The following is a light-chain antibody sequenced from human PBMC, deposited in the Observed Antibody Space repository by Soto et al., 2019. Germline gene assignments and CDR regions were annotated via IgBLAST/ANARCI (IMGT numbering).Light chain of an antibody. Sequence: DIQMTQSPSSLSASVGNRVTITCRASQSISTYLNWYQKKPGKAPNLLIYDASRLQSGVPSRFSGSGGGKDFTLSISSVQPEDFATYFCQQSYMDPITFGQGTRLEIK. CDR1: QSISTY. J-gene: IGKJ5*01. CDR3: QQSYMDPIT. CDR2: DAS. V-gene: IGKV1-39*01.